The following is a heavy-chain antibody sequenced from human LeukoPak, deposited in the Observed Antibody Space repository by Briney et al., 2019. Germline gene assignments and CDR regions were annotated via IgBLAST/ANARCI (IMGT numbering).Heavy chain of an antibody. D-gene: IGHD2-2*01. CDR1: GGSISSGGYY. J-gene: IGHJ6*02. CDR2: IYYSGST. CDR3: ARELLVVVPAAEGRALNYYYYGMDV. Sequence: KASETLSLTCTVSGGSISSGGYYWSWIRQHPGKGLEWIGYIYYSGSTYYNPSLKSRVTISVDTSKNQFSLKLSSVTAADTAVYYCARELLVVVPAAEGRALNYYYYGMDVWGQGTTVTVSS. V-gene: IGHV4-31*03.